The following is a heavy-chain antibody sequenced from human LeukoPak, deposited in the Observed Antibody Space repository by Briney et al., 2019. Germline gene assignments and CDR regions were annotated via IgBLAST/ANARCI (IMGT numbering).Heavy chain of an antibody. CDR3: ARGNIAAAGYNWIDP. Sequence: SQTLSLTRAISGDSVSSNSVAWNWIRQSPSRGLEWLGRTYYRSKWYNDYAVYVKSRITINPDTSKNQFSLQLNSVTPDDTAVYYCARGNIAAAGYNWIDPWGQGNLVTVSS. J-gene: IGHJ5*02. CDR1: GDSVSSNSVA. V-gene: IGHV6-1*01. D-gene: IGHD6-25*01. CDR2: TYYRSKWYN.